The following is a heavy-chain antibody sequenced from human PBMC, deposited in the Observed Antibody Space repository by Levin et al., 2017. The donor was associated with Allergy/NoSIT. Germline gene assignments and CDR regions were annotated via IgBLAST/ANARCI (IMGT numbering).Heavy chain of an antibody. J-gene: IGHJ4*02. Sequence: PPASVKVSCKASGYTFTGYSVHWVRQAPGQGLEWMGRISPNSGGTNYAQKFQGRVTMTWDTSISTAYMELSRLTSDDTAMYYCARTYTVALWFFDYWGQGTLVTVSS. V-gene: IGHV1-2*06. CDR3: ARTYTVALWFFDY. D-gene: IGHD2-21*01. CDR1: GYTFTGYS. CDR2: ISPNSGGT.